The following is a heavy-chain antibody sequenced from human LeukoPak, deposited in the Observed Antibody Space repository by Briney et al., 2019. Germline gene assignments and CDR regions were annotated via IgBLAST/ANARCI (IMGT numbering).Heavy chain of an antibody. CDR1: GYAFNIYD. V-gene: IGHV1-8*01. CDR2: MNPDSGNI. J-gene: IGHJ4*02. CDR3: AVHLPGDYLDR. Sequence: ASVRVCCKASGYAFNIYDINWVRQSTGQGLEWMGWMNPDSGNIGFAQKFHGRVTMTRNTSITTAYMELSSLRFEDTAVYYCAVHLPGDYLDRWGQGTLVTVSS.